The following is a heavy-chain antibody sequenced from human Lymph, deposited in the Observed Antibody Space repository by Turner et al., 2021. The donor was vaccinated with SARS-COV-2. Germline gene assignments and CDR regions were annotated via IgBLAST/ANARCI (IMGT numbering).Heavy chain of an antibody. Sequence: QVQLRVSGGGVVTPARAPRFTWSACRFTFCSYGMHWVRQAAGKGLEWVALRAYVGSDKHSADSVKDLLTFSTDNSKNTLYQQMNSMRAEDTAVYFCARDRDISCWIGHWGQGTLVTGSS. CDR1: RFTFCSYG. D-gene: IGHD3-10*01. CDR2: RAYVGSDK. J-gene: IGHJ4*02. CDR3: ARDRDISCWIGH. V-gene: IGHV3-30*04.